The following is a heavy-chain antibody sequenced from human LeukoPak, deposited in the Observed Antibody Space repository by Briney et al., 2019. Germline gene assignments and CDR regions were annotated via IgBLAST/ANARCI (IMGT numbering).Heavy chain of an antibody. CDR2: IYYSGST. J-gene: IGHJ3*02. CDR1: GGSISSYY. CDR3: ARRMDPDAFDI. D-gene: IGHD2-2*03. Sequence: SETLSLTCTVSGGSISSYYWSWIRQPPGKGLEWIGYIYYSGSTNYNPSLKSRVTISVDTSKNQFSLKLSSVTAADTAVYYCARRMDPDAFDIWGQGTMVTVSS. V-gene: IGHV4-59*08.